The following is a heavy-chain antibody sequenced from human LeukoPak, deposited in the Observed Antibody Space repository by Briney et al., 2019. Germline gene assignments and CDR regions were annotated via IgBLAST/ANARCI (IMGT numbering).Heavy chain of an antibody. Sequence: GGSLRLSCAASGFTFSSYSMNWVRQAPGKGLEWVSSISSSSYIYYADSVKGRFTISRDNAKNSLYLQMNSLRAEDTAVYYCARVSIAVSNSLLLDYYYYYYMDVWGKGTTVTVSS. J-gene: IGHJ6*03. CDR2: ISSSSYI. CDR3: ARVSIAVSNSLLLDYYYYYYMDV. CDR1: GFTFSSYS. V-gene: IGHV3-21*01. D-gene: IGHD6-19*01.